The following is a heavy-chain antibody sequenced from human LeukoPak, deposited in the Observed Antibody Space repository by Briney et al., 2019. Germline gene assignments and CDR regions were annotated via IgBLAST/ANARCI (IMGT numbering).Heavy chain of an antibody. J-gene: IGHJ4*02. CDR1: GGSFSGYY. Sequence: SETLSLTCAVYGGSFSGYYWSWIRQPPGKGLEWIGEINHSGSTNYNPSLKSRVTISVDTSKNQFSLKLSSVNAADTAVYYCARGRRVPAAIREYYFDYWGQGTLVTVSS. V-gene: IGHV4-34*01. CDR2: INHSGST. CDR3: ARGRRVPAAIREYYFDY. D-gene: IGHD2-2*01.